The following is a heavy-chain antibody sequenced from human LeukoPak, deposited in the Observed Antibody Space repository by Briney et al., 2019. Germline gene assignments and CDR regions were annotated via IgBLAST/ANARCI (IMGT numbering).Heavy chain of an antibody. V-gene: IGHV3-74*01. CDR2: INPDGDYS. D-gene: IGHD3-16*01. J-gene: IGHJ4*01. Sequence: GGSLRLSCAASGFNFRKYWMQWVRQVPGKGLAWVSEINPDGDYSGHSNSVRGRFTISRDNAKNTLYLQMTSLSAEDTAVYYCARSLGDWGQGTLVSVSS. CDR3: ARSLGD. CDR1: GFNFRKYW.